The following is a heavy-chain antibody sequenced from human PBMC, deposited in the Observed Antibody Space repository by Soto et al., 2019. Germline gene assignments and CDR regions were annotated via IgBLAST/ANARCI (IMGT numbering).Heavy chain of an antibody. Sequence: QITVKESGPTLVTPTQTLTLTCTFSGFSFSTSGAGVGWIRQPPGKALEWLALIFWNDDKRYTPSLNSSLTITKDTSKNPVVLTMSNLDPVDTATYICAHRRGASTTGGAFDIWGLGTKVTVSS. J-gene: IGHJ3*02. V-gene: IGHV2-5*01. D-gene: IGHD1-1*01. CDR3: AHRRGASTTGGAFDI. CDR1: GFSFSTSGAG. CDR2: IFWNDDK.